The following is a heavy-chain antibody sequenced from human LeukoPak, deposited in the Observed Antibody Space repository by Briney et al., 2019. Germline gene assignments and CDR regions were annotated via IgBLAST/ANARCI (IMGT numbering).Heavy chain of an antibody. CDR2: ISGSGGST. CDR3: ARDRDRSSWYHGMDV. CDR1: KFNFNSYG. V-gene: IGHV3-23*01. D-gene: IGHD6-13*01. Sequence: GGSLRLSCTTSKFNFNSYGMTWVRQAPGKGLEWVSSISGSGGSTQYAASVQGRFTISRDNSKNTLYLQMNSLRAEDTAVYYCARDRDRSSWYHGMDVWGPGTTVTVSS. J-gene: IGHJ6*02.